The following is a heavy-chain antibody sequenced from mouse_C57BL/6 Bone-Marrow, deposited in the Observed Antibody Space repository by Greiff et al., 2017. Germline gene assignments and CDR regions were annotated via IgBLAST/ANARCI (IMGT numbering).Heavy chain of an antibody. J-gene: IGHJ2*01. V-gene: IGHV1-55*01. Sequence: VQLQQPGAELVKPGASVKMSCKASGYTFTSYWITWVKQRPGQGLEWIGDIYPGSGSTNYNEKFKSKATLTVDTSSSTAYMQLSSLTSEDSAVYYCAREGVWEYYFDDWGKGTTLTVSS. D-gene: IGHD2-10*02. CDR2: IYPGSGST. CDR3: AREGVWEYYFDD. CDR1: GYTFTSYW.